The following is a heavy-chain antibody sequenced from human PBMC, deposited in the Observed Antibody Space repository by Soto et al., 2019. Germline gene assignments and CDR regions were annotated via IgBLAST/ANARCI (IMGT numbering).Heavy chain of an antibody. Sequence: SETLSLTCAGYGGSFSGYYWSWIRQPPGKGLEWIGEINHSGSTNYNPSLKSRVTISVDTSKNQFSLKLSSVTAADTAVYYCARLRRAYCSSTSCSFNSWFDPWGQGTLVTVSS. CDR3: ARLRRAYCSSTSCSFNSWFDP. V-gene: IGHV4-34*01. CDR2: INHSGST. CDR1: GGSFSGYY. J-gene: IGHJ5*02. D-gene: IGHD2-2*01.